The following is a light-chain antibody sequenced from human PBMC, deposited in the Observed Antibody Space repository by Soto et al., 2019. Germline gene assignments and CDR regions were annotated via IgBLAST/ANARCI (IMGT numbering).Light chain of an antibody. CDR2: LGS. V-gene: IGKV2-28*01. Sequence: DIVMTQSPLSLPVTPGEPASISCRSSQSLRHSNGYNYLDWYLQNPGQSPQLLIYLGSNRATGVPDRFSGSGSGTDFTLKISRVEAEDVGVYYCMQALQPAITFGQGTRLEIK. CDR1: QSLRHSNGYNY. CDR3: MQALQPAIT. J-gene: IGKJ5*01.